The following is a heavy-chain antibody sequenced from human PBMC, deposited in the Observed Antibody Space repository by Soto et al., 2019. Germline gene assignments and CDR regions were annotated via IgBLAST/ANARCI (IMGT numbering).Heavy chain of an antibody. V-gene: IGHV1-46*03. CDR3: ARTTVTWKIDY. CDR2: INPSGGST. J-gene: IGHJ4*02. Sequence: QVQLVQSGAEVKKPGASVKVSCKASGYTFTSYYMHWVRQAPGQGLEWMGIINPSGGSTSYAQKFQGSVTMTRDTATSTVYVALSSLRSEDTAVYYSARTTVTWKIDYWGQGTLVTVSS. D-gene: IGHD4-17*01. CDR1: GYTFTSYY.